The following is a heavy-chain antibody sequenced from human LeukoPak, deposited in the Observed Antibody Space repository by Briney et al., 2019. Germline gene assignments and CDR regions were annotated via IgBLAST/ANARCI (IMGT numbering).Heavy chain of an antibody. D-gene: IGHD3-10*01. CDR3: ARETPYYESGRRAFDF. J-gene: IGHJ3*01. CDR2: LYSGGFT. V-gene: IGHV3-66*01. Sequence: GGSLRLSCAASGFTVSSSYMSWVRQAPRKGLEWVSVLYSGGFTYYADSVKARFTISRDNSKNTLYLQMNSLRAEDTAIYYCARETPYYESGRRAFDFWGQGTMVTVSS. CDR1: GFTVSSSY.